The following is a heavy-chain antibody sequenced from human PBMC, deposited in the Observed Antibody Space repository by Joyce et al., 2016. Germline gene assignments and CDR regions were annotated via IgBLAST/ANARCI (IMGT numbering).Heavy chain of an antibody. J-gene: IGHJ3*02. CDR2: IRPRNGDT. D-gene: IGHD2-21*02. CDR1: GYTFTGHY. CDR3: ARKCGGDCYSYAFDI. V-gene: IGHV1-2*02. Sequence: QVQLVQSGAEVKKPGASVKVSCKASGYTFTGHYMHWGRQGPGQGLEWMGCIRPRNGDTNYAKNLQDRVTRTRDTSISTAYMELSRLRSDDTAVYYCARKCGGDCYSYAFDIWGQGTMVTVSS.